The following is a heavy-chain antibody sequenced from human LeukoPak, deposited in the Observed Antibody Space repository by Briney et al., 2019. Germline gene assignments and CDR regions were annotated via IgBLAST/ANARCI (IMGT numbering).Heavy chain of an antibody. Sequence: SETLSLTCAVYGGSFSGYYWSWIRQPPGKGLEWIGEINHSGSTNYNPSLKSRVTISVDTSKNQFSLKLSSVTAADTAVYYCARAGYYYDNIDYWGQGTLVTVSS. D-gene: IGHD3-22*01. J-gene: IGHJ4*02. V-gene: IGHV4-34*01. CDR1: GGSFSGYY. CDR2: INHSGST. CDR3: ARAGYYYDNIDY.